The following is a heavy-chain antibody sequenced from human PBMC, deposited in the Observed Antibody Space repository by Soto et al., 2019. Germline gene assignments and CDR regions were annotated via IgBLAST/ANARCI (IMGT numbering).Heavy chain of an antibody. J-gene: IGHJ5*02. V-gene: IGHV5-51*01. CDR1: GILFTSNW. CDR3: AKQPPFTSASDWLVP. D-gene: IGHD2-2*01. CDR2: VYPGDSDT. Sequence: PGESLKISCKASGILFTSNWIVWVRQMPGKGLEWVGIVYPGDSDTRYSPSLQGQVTISADKSTDTAYLQWNSLKASDSAIYYCAKQPPFTSASDWLVPWGQGTLVTVSS.